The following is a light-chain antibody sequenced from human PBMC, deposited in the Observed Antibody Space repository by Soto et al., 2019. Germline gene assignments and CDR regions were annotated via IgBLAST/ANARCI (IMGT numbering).Light chain of an antibody. Sequence: QSALTQPASVSGAPGQSITISCSGTNSDLNYVSWHQQHPGKAPKLMIYEVSNRPSGVSNRFSGSKSGNTASLTISGLQAEDEADYYCSSSTSRTTFVFGTGTKLTVL. V-gene: IGLV2-14*01. CDR1: NSDLNY. CDR2: EVS. J-gene: IGLJ1*01. CDR3: SSSTSRTTFV.